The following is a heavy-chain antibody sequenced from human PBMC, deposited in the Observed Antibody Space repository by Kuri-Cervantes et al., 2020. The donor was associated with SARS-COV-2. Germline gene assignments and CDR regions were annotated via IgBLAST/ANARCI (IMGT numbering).Heavy chain of an antibody. CDR1: GFAVRNTY. CDR2: IYSGGNT. Sequence: GGSLRLSCAASGFAVRNTYMAWVRQAPGKGLECVSVIYSGGNTYYADPVKGRFTISRDSSKNTLYLQMNSLRAEDTAVYYCAAELVAAYGMDVWGQGTTVTVSS. J-gene: IGHJ6*02. V-gene: IGHV3-53*01. D-gene: IGHD1-7*01. CDR3: AAELVAAYGMDV.